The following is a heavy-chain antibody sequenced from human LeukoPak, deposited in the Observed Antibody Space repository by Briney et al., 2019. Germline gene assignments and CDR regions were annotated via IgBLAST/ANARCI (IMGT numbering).Heavy chain of an antibody. CDR2: INPSGGST. D-gene: IGHD3-22*01. CDR1: GYTFTSYY. J-gene: IGHJ4*02. CDR3: AREPAYYDSSGYTLGY. Sequence: ASVKVSCKASGYTFTSYYIHWVRQAPGQGLEWMGIINPSGGSTSYAQKFQGRVTMTRDTSTSTVYMELSSLRSEDTAVYYCAREPAYYDSSGYTLGYWGQGTLVTVSS. V-gene: IGHV1-46*01.